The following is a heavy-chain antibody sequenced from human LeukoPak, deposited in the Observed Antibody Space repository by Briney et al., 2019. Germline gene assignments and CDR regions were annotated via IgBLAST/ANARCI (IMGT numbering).Heavy chain of an antibody. Sequence: PGGSLRLSCAASGFTVSSIHMVWVRQAPGKGLEWVSVTYTGGNSYYADSVKGRFIISRDISKNTLYLQMNSLRAEDTAVYYCARGAGYNYPYYFDYWGQGTLVTVSS. CDR2: TYTGGNS. V-gene: IGHV3-53*01. D-gene: IGHD5-24*01. CDR3: ARGAGYNYPYYFDY. CDR1: GFTVSSIH. J-gene: IGHJ4*02.